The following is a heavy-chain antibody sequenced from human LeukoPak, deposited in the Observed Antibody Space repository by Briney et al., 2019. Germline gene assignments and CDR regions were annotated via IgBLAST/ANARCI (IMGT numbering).Heavy chain of an antibody. V-gene: IGHV4-39*01. CDR1: GGSISSGSYY. J-gene: IGHJ5*02. D-gene: IGHD6-19*01. CDR3: ARGQARLGWFDP. Sequence: PSEALSLTCTVSGGSISSGSYYWSWIRQPAGKGLEWIGNIYYSGSTYYNPSLKSRVTISVDTSKNQFSLKLRSVTAADTAVYCSARGQARLGWFDPWGQGTLVTV. CDR2: IYYSGST.